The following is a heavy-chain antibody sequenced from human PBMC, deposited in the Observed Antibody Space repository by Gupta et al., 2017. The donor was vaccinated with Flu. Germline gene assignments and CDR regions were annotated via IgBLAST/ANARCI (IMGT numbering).Heavy chain of an antibody. D-gene: IGHD2-2*01. Sequence: EVQLVESGGGLVQPGGSLRLSCAASGFTFSNSWMHWVRQAPGKGLGGVSRINVDGYSTSYADSVKGRFTISRDSAKNTLFLQMNSLRAEDTAVYYCASNNAVEGNNWLDPWGQGTLVTVSS. CDR3: ASNNAVEGNNWLDP. V-gene: IGHV3-74*01. CDR1: GFTFSNSW. CDR2: INVDGYST. J-gene: IGHJ5*02.